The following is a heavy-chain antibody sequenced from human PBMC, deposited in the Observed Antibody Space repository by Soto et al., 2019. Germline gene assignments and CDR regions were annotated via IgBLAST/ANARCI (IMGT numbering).Heavy chain of an antibody. D-gene: IGHD6-19*01. J-gene: IGHJ4*02. V-gene: IGHV3-7*01. CDR2: IKQDGNEK. CDR3: AIGHWLGK. CDR1: GFTFSDYL. Sequence: EVQLVDSGGALVQPGVSLRLSCAASGFTFSDYLMTWVRQAPGKGLELVATIKQDGNEKYSVDAVKGRFTISRDNAKNSLSLQLNALRAEDTAVYYCAIGHWLGKWGQGTLVTVSS.